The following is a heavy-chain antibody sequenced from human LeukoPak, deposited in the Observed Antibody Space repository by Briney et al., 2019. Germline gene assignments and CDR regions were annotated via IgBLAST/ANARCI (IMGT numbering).Heavy chain of an antibody. V-gene: IGHV4-34*01. CDR3: ASHGKAAITAAGTGGVDWFDP. CDR2: INHSGST. J-gene: IGHJ5*02. Sequence: PSETLSLTCAVYGGSFSAYYWSWIRQPPGKGLEWIGEINHSGSTNYNPSLKSRVTISVDTSRNKFSLKLSSVTAADTAVYYCASHGKAAITAAGTGGVDWFDPWGQGTLVTVSS. CDR1: GGSFSAYY. D-gene: IGHD6-13*01.